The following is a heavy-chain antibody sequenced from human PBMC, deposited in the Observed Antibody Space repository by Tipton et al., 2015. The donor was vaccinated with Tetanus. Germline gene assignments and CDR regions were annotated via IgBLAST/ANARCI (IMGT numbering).Heavy chain of an antibody. J-gene: IGHJ2*01. CDR1: GYNFSHYS. Sequence: QSGAEVGKPGESLKISCQGSGYNFSHYSIGWVRQLPGRGLEWMGIVDPRDSQATYGPSFQGQVTISADRSVNVACLQRGSLKASDTGLYYCARRRSAVLSGAYHWYFDLWGRGTLVGVSS. CDR2: VDPRDSQA. V-gene: IGHV5-51*01. CDR3: ARRRSAVLSGAYHWYFDL. D-gene: IGHD3-3*01.